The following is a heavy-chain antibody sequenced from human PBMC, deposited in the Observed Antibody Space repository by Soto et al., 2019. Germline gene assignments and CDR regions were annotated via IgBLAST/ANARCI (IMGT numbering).Heavy chain of an antibody. V-gene: IGHV4-59*01. CDR1: GGSISSYY. Sequence: SETLSLTCTVSGGSISSYYWSWIRQPPGKGLEWIGFIYYSGSTNYSPSLKSRVTISVDTSKNQFSLKLRSVTAADTAVYYCARAGFCRGTSRSASTPCDYWGQGTLLTVSS. J-gene: IGHJ4*02. CDR2: IYYSGST. D-gene: IGHD2-2*01. CDR3: ARAGFCRGTSRSASTPCDY.